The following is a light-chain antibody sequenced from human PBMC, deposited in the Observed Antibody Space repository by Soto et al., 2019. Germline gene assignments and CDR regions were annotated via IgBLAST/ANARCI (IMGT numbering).Light chain of an antibody. V-gene: IGKV1-12*02. CDR2: AAS. CDR3: LQANSFPSIT. J-gene: IGKJ5*01. Sequence: DIQMTQSPSSVSASVGDRVTITCRASQVISGWLAWYQQKPGKAPKLLIYAASSLQSGVPSRFSGSVSGTDFTLTISSLQPEDFATYYCLQANSFPSITFGQGTRLDIK. CDR1: QVISGW.